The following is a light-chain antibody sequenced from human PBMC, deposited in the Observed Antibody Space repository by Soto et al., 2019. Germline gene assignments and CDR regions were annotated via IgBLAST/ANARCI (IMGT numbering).Light chain of an antibody. J-gene: IGLJ1*01. CDR1: SSNIGTNY. CDR3: AAWDDSLSGDV. Sequence: QSALTQPPSASGTPGQRVTISCSGGSSNIGTNYVYWYQHLAGAAPKLLIYRNNQRPSGVPERFSGSRSGTSASLAISGLRSEDESDYYRAAWDDSLSGDVFGTGTKVTVL. V-gene: IGLV1-47*01. CDR2: RNN.